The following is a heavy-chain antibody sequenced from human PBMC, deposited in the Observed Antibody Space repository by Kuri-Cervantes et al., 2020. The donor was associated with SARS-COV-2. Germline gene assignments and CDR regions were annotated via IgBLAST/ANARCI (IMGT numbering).Heavy chain of an antibody. CDR2: IIPILGIA. CDR1: GGTFSSYT. CDR3: ASGAVADLFDY. Sequence: AVKVSCKASGGTFSSYTISWVRQAPGQGLEWMGRIIPILGIANYAQKFQGRVTITADKSTSTAYMELSSLRSEDTAVYYCASGAVADLFDYWGQGTLVTVSS. J-gene: IGHJ4*02. D-gene: IGHD6-19*01. V-gene: IGHV1-69*02.